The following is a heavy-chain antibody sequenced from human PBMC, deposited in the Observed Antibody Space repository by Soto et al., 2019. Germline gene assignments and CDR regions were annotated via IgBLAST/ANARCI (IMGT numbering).Heavy chain of an antibody. V-gene: IGHV1-69*01. J-gene: IGHJ6*02. CDR1: GGTFSSYP. Sequence: QVQLVQSGAEVKKPGSSVKVSCEASGGTFSSYPINWVRQAPGQGLEWMGGIIPFFGTSNYAQKFQGRVTITADDSTSTAYMELRSLRSEATAVYYCARVGHITNYGMAVWGQATTVTVSS. CDR2: IIPFFGTS. D-gene: IGHD1-26*01. CDR3: ARVGHITNYGMAV.